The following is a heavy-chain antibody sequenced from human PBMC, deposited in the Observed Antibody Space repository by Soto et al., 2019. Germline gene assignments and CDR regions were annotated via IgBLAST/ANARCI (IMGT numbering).Heavy chain of an antibody. Sequence: PGGSLRLSCAASGFTFDDYAMHWVRQAPGKGLEWVSLISWDGGSTYYADSVKGRFTISRDNSKNSLYLQMNSLRAEDTALYYCAKDKIVGATYYYYGMDVWGQGTTVTVS. D-gene: IGHD1-26*01. CDR2: ISWDGGST. J-gene: IGHJ6*02. CDR1: GFTFDDYA. V-gene: IGHV3-43D*04. CDR3: AKDKIVGATYYYYGMDV.